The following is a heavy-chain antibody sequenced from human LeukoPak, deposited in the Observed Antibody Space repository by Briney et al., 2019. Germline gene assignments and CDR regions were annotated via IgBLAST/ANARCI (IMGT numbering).Heavy chain of an antibody. Sequence: KPSETLSLTCTVSGGSISSYYWSWIRQPPGKGLGWIGYIYYSGSTNYNPSLKSRGTISLDTSKNQFSLKLSSVTAADTAVYYCARAGLVWGAHDFDYWGQGTLVTVSS. CDR2: IYYSGST. J-gene: IGHJ4*02. V-gene: IGHV4-59*01. CDR1: GGSISSYY. D-gene: IGHD1-26*01. CDR3: ARAGLVWGAHDFDY.